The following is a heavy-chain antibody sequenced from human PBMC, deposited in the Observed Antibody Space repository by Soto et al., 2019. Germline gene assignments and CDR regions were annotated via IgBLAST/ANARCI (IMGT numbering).Heavy chain of an antibody. J-gene: IGHJ2*01. CDR3: ATRSGDYGCNYWYFDL. CDR1: GGTFSSYA. Sequence: QVQLVQSGAEVKKPGSSVKVSCKASGGTFSSYAISWVRQAPGQGLEWMGGIIPIFGTANYAQKFQGRVTITADESTSTAYMELSSLRSEDPAVYYCATRSGDYGCNYWYFDLWGRGTLVTVSS. CDR2: IIPIFGTA. V-gene: IGHV1-69*01. D-gene: IGHD4-17*01.